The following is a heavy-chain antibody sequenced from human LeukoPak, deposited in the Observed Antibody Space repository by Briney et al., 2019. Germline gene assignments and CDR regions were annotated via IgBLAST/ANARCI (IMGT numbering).Heavy chain of an antibody. V-gene: IGHV4-4*09. D-gene: IGHD3-10*01. CDR3: ARSRGRKVTPFDY. Sequence: SETLSLTCTVSGGSISTYYWSWIRQPPGKGLEWIGYIYTSGSTDYNPSLKSPVTISLDTSNNQFSLNLNSVTAADTAVYYCARSRGRKVTPFDYWGQESWSPSPQ. CDR2: IYTSGST. CDR1: GGSISTYY. J-gene: IGHJ4*01.